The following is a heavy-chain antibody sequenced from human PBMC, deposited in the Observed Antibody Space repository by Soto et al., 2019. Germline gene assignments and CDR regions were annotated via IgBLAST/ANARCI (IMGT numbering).Heavy chain of an antibody. CDR2: IYYSGST. D-gene: IGHD2-21*02. Sequence: SETLSLTCTVSGGSISSYYWSWIRQPPGKGLEWIGYIYYSGSTNYNPSLKSRVTISVDTSKNQFSLKLSSVTAADTAVYYCAREVVTAMTSTGFDPWGQGTLVTVSS. CDR1: GGSISSYY. V-gene: IGHV4-59*01. CDR3: AREVVTAMTSTGFDP. J-gene: IGHJ5*02.